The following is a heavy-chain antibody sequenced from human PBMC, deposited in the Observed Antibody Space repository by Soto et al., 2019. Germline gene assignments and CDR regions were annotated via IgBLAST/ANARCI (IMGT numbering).Heavy chain of an antibody. CDR2: IYYSGST. CDR1: GGSISSGGYY. J-gene: IGHJ6*02. V-gene: IGHV4-31*03. CDR3: ARQDCSGGSCYPAGYYYYGMDV. Sequence: SEPLSLTCTVSGGSISSGGYYWSWIRQHPGKGLEWIGYIYYSGSTYYNPSLKSRITISVDTSKNQFSLKLSSVTAADTAVYYCARQDCSGGSCYPAGYYYYGMDVWGQGTTVTVSS. D-gene: IGHD2-15*01.